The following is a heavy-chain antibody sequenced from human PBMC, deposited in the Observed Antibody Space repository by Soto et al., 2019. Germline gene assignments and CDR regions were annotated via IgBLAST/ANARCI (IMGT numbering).Heavy chain of an antibody. D-gene: IGHD2-15*01. Sequence: QVQLVESGGGVVQPGRSLRLSCAASGFTFSSYGMHWVRQAPGKGLEWVAVISYDGSNKYYADSVKGRFTISRDNSKNTLYLQMNSVSADDTAVYYCAKDHKGVRGGFDYWGQGNLVIVSS. CDR1: GFTFSSYG. J-gene: IGHJ4*02. CDR3: AKDHKGVRGGFDY. CDR2: ISYDGSNK. V-gene: IGHV3-30*18.